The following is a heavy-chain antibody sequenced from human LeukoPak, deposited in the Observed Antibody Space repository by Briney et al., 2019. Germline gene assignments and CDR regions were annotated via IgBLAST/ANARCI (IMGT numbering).Heavy chain of an antibody. CDR2: IKQDGSEK. J-gene: IGHJ6*02. Sequence: GGSLRLSCAASGFTFSSYWMSWVRQAPGKGLEWVANIKQDGSEKYYVDSVKGRFTIPRDNAKNSLYLQMNSLRAEDTAVYYCARNEYTIFGVVIRRRGYYGMDVWGQGTTVTVSS. CDR3: ARNEYTIFGVVIRRRGYYGMDV. D-gene: IGHD3-3*01. CDR1: GFTFSSYW. V-gene: IGHV3-7*01.